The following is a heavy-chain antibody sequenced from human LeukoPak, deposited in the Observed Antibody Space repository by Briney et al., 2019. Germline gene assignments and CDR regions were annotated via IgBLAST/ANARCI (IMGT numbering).Heavy chain of an antibody. CDR2: IYPGDSDI. Sequence: GESLKISCKGSGYSSTSYWIVWVRQMSGKGLEWMGIIYPGDSDIRYSPSFQGQVTISADKSISTAYLQWSSLKASDTAMYYCARVMTTLTGFDYWGQGTLVTVSS. CDR3: ARVMTTLTGFDY. V-gene: IGHV5-51*01. J-gene: IGHJ4*02. CDR1: GYSSTSYW. D-gene: IGHD2/OR15-2a*01.